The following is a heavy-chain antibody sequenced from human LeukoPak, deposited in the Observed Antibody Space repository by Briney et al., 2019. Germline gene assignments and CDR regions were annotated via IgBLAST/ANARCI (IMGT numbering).Heavy chain of an antibody. Sequence: GGSLRLSCAASGFTFSSYEMNWVRQAPGKGLEWVSYISSSGSTIYYADSVKGRFTISRDNAKNSLYLQMNSLRAEDTAVYYCARDSAHNDSSGLPDYWGQGTLATVSS. CDR1: GFTFSSYE. J-gene: IGHJ4*02. D-gene: IGHD3-22*01. CDR2: ISSSGSTI. V-gene: IGHV3-48*03. CDR3: ARDSAHNDSSGLPDY.